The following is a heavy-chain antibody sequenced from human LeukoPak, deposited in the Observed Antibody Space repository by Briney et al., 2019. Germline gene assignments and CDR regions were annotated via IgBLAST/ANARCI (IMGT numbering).Heavy chain of an antibody. J-gene: IGHJ4*02. CDR2: IEQDGSEK. Sequence: GGSLRLSCATSGFTFSSYWMNWVRQAPGKGLEWVTNIEQDGSEKNYVDSVKGRFTISRDNAKNSLYLQMSSLRAEDTAVYYCAGGRGWSSDYWGQGTLVTVSS. V-gene: IGHV3-7*03. CDR3: AGGRGWSSDY. D-gene: IGHD6-19*01. CDR1: GFTFSSYW.